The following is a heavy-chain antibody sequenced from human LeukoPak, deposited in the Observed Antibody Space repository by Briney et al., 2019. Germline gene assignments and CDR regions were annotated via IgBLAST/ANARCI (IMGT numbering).Heavy chain of an antibody. V-gene: IGHV3-74*01. D-gene: IGHD3-10*01. CDR2: INSGGSGT. CDR3: AKDNGSGSYYTTYYFDY. J-gene: IGHJ4*02. CDR1: GFNFASNW. Sequence: GGSLRLSCAASGFNFASNWMHWVRQTPGKGLVWVSRINSGGSGTSYADSVKGRFTISRDNSKNTLYLQMNSLRAEDTAVYYCAKDNGSGSYYTTYYFDYWGQGTLVTVSS.